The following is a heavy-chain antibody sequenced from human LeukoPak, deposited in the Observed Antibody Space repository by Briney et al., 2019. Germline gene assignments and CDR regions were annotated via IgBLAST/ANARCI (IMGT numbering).Heavy chain of an antibody. J-gene: IGHJ4*02. CDR3: ASGLELDY. CDR1: GFTLSSYS. CDR2: IKQDGSEK. V-gene: IGHV3-7*03. Sequence: GGSLRLSCAVSGFTLSSYSMNWVRQAPGKGLEWVANIKQDGSEKNYVDSVKGRFTISRDNAKNSLYLQMNSLRAEDTAVYYCASGLELDYWGQGTPVTVSS.